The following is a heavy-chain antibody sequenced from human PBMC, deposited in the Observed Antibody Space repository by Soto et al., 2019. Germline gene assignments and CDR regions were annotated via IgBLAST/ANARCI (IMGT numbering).Heavy chain of an antibody. CDR3: ARDSAGWFGELLDPTPLDY. J-gene: IGHJ4*02. D-gene: IGHD3-10*01. CDR2: ISYDGSNK. CDR1: GFTFSSYA. V-gene: IGHV3-30-3*01. Sequence: GGSLRLSCAASGFTFSSYAMHWVRQAPGKGLEWVAVISYDGSNKYYADSVKGRFTISRDNSKNTLYLQMNSLRAEDTAVYYCARDSAGWFGELLDPTPLDYWGQGTLVTVSS.